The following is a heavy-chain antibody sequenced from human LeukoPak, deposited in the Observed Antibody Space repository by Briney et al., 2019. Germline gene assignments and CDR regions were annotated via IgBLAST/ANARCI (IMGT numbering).Heavy chain of an antibody. CDR1: GYTFTTYW. J-gene: IGHJ3*02. CDR2: IYPGDSDT. CDR3: ARHRTIGWLDDAFDI. V-gene: IGHV5-51*01. Sequence: GESLKISCKGSGYTFTTYWIGWVRQMPGKGLEWMGIIYPGDSDTRYSPSFQGQVTISADKSISTAYLQWSSLKASDIAMYYCARHRTIGWLDDAFDIWGQGIMVTVSS. D-gene: IGHD6-19*01.